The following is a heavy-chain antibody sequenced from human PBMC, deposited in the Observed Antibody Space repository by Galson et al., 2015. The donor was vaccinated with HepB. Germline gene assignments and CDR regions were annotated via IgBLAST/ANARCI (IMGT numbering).Heavy chain of an antibody. V-gene: IGHV3-43*01. CDR1: GFTFDDYT. CDR2: ISWDGATT. Sequence: SLRLSCAASGFTFDDYTMHWVRQAPGKGLEWVSAISWDGATTYYAASVKGRFTISRDNSKNFLFLQMNSLRTEDTAFYYCAKADDSNGEFRGPQDYWGQGTLVTVSS. J-gene: IGHJ4*02. D-gene: IGHD3-22*01. CDR3: AKADDSNGEFRGPQDY.